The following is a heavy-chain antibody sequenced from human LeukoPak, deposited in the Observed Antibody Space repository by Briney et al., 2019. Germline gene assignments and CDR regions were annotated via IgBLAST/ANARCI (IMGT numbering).Heavy chain of an antibody. D-gene: IGHD3-10*01. J-gene: IGHJ4*02. CDR2: ISPVNGKT. Sequence: ASVKVFCKASGHTFRNQAISWLRQARGQGIEWMAWISPVNGKTDFAQDFQDRVTMTTDISTSTAYMELRSLKSGDTAVYYCARGGSWSYFDYWGQGTLVTVSS. V-gene: IGHV1-18*01. CDR1: GHTFRNQA. CDR3: ARGGSWSYFDY.